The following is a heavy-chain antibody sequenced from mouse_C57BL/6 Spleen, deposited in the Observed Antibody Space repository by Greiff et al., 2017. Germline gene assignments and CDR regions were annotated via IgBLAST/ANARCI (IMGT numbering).Heavy chain of an antibody. J-gene: IGHJ2*01. CDR2: ILPGSGST. V-gene: IGHV1-9*01. Sequence: VQLQQSGAALMKPGASVTLSCKATGYTFTGYWIEWVKQRPGHGLEWIGEILPGSGSTNYHEKFKGKATFTADKSANTAYMQLSRLTTEDSAIYDCARKLPAYYSNDFDYWGKGTTLTVSS. CDR3: ARKLPAYYSNDFDY. CDR1: GYTFTGYW. D-gene: IGHD2-5*01.